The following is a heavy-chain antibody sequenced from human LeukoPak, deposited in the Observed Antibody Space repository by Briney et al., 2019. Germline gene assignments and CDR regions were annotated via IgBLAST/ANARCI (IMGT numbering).Heavy chain of an antibody. J-gene: IGHJ4*02. V-gene: IGHV3-30*04. CDR1: GFTLSRYA. CDR3: ARGVGAGYDL. CDR2: ISYDGSIK. Sequence: PGGSLRLSCAASGFTLSRYAMHWVRQAPGKGPEWVAVISYDGSIKYYADSVKGRFTISRDNSKNTVFLRLTSLRGEDTAVYYCARGVGAGYDLWGQGTLVTVSS. D-gene: IGHD5-12*01.